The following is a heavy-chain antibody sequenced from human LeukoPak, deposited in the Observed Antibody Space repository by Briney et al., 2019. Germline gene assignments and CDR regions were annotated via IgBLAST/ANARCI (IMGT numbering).Heavy chain of an antibody. CDR1: EFTFSSYE. Sequence: GGSLRLSCAASEFTFSSYEMNWVRQAPGKGLEWVSYIDSSGGTIYYADSVKGRFTISRDNAKNSLYLQMNSLRAEDTAVYYCAKCILTGYYKGYMDVWGKGTTVTISS. J-gene: IGHJ6*03. D-gene: IGHD3-9*01. V-gene: IGHV3-48*03. CDR3: AKCILTGYYKGYMDV. CDR2: IDSSGGTI.